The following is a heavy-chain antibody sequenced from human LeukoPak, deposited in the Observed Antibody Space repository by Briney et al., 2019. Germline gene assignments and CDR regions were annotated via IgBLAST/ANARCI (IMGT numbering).Heavy chain of an antibody. V-gene: IGHV1-69*04. CDR2: IIPILGIA. CDR1: GGTFSSYA. D-gene: IGHD2-2*01. Sequence: SVKVSCKASGGTFSSYAISWVRQAPGQGLEWMGRIIPILGIANYAQKFQGRVTITADKPTSTAYMELSSLRSEDTAVYYCARDHCSSTSCYNYYYGMDVWGQGTTVTVSS. CDR3: ARDHCSSTSCYNYYYGMDV. J-gene: IGHJ6*02.